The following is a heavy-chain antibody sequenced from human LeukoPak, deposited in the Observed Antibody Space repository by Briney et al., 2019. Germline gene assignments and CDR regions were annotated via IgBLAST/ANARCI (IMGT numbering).Heavy chain of an antibody. CDR3: AKQSYARSLGE. V-gene: IGHV3-23*01. CDR2: TNSGGTST. CDR1: GFPFSDFS. D-gene: IGHD2-8*01. J-gene: IGHJ4*02. Sequence: GGSLRLSCATSGFPFSDFSMSWVRQAPGKGLEWISTTNSGGTSTYYAESVKGRFTIARDNSKNTLYLQMSSLRVEDTAVYYCAKQSYARSLGEGGPGTLVSVSS.